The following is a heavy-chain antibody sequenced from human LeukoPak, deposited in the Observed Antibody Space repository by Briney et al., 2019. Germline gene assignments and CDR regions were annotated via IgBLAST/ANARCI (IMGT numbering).Heavy chain of an antibody. V-gene: IGHV4-59*08. Sequence: SETLSLTCTVSGGSISSYYWSWIRQPPGKGLEWIGYIYYSGSTNYNPSLKSRVTISVDTSKNQFSLKLSSVTAADTAVYYCAENRIVVVTMDVDAFDNWGQGTMVTVSS. CDR3: AENRIVVVTMDVDAFDN. J-gene: IGHJ3*02. CDR2: IYYSGST. CDR1: GGSISSYY. D-gene: IGHD3-22*01.